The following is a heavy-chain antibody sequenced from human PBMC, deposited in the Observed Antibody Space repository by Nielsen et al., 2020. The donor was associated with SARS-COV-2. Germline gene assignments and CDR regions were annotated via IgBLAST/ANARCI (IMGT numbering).Heavy chain of an antibody. CDR3: ASRGGGY. CDR2: ISGSGGST. CDR1: GFTFSSYA. J-gene: IGHJ4*02. V-gene: IGHV3-23*01. D-gene: IGHD3-10*01. Sequence: GESLKISCAASGFTFSSYAMSWVRQAPGKGLEWVSAISGSGGSTYYADSVKGRFTISRDNAKNTLYLQMNSLRAEDTAVYYCASRGGGYWGQGTLVTVAS.